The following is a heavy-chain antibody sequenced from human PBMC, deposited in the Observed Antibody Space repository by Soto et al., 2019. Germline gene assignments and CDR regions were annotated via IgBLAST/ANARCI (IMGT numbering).Heavy chain of an antibody. CDR1: GFTFSILA. Sequence: PGGSLRLSCAASGFTFSILAMGWVRQAPGKGLEWVSVIDYTGGTTYYTESVKGRFTISRDNSKKMLYLQMTSLRAEDTAVYYCAKDATRTDGWYYFDYWGQGALVTVSS. D-gene: IGHD6-19*01. CDR3: AKDATRTDGWYYFDY. CDR2: IDYTGGTT. V-gene: IGHV3-23*01. J-gene: IGHJ4*02.